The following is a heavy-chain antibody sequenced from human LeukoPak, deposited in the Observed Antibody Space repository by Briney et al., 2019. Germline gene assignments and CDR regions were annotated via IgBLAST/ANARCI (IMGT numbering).Heavy chain of an antibody. D-gene: IGHD6-13*01. Sequence: GGSLRLSCAASGFTFSAYYTNWIRQAPGKGLEWVSCISRSGSTIYYADSVKGRFTISRDNAKNSLYLQMNSLRDEDTAVYYCARDMRAAAKTTYYMDVWGKGTTVTVSS. V-gene: IGHV3-11*01. CDR1: GFTFSAYY. J-gene: IGHJ6*03. CDR2: ISRSGSTI. CDR3: ARDMRAAAKTTYYMDV.